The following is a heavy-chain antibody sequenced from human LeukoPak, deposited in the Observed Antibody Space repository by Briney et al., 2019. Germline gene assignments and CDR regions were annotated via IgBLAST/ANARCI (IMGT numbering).Heavy chain of an antibody. CDR3: ARGYYGSGSNNWFDP. J-gene: IGHJ5*02. V-gene: IGHV4-31*03. Sequence: SETLSLTCTVSGVSISSGGYYGSWIRQHPGKGLEWIVYIYYSGSTYYNPSLKSRVTISVDTSKHQFSLKLSSVTAADTAVYYCARGYYGSGSNNWFDPWGQGTLVTVSS. CDR2: IYYSGST. CDR1: GVSISSGGYY. D-gene: IGHD3-10*01.